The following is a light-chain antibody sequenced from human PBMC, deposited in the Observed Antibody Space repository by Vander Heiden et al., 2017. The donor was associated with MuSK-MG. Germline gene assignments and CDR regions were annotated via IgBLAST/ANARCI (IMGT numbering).Light chain of an antibody. CDR3: QAWDSGTVV. J-gene: IGLJ2*01. CDR2: QDF. V-gene: IGLV3-1*01. CDR1: KLGDKY. Sequence: SYELTQPPSVPVSPGQTATITCSGDKLGDKYAFWYQQKPGQSPVLVIYQDFKRPAGIPERFSGSNSGNTATLTISGTQPMDEADYFCQAWDSGTVVFGGGTKLTVL.